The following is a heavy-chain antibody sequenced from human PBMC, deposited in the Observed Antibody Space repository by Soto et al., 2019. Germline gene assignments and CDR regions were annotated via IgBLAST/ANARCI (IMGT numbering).Heavy chain of an antibody. CDR3: VGGTGYIQDY. V-gene: IGHV3-7*05. CDR1: EFTFSSYW. CDR2: IRQDGSER. D-gene: IGHD5-12*01. Sequence: EVQLVESGGGLVQPGGSLRLSCAVSEFTFSSYWMNWVRQATGKGLEWVANIRQDGSERFYVDSVKGRFTISRDNAKNILCLQLNNLRAENSAVYFFVGGTGYIQDYWGQG. J-gene: IGHJ4*02.